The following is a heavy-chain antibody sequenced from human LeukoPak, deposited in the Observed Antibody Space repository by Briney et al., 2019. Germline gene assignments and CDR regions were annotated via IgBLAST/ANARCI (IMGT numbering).Heavy chain of an antibody. CDR2: TKQDGSEK. V-gene: IGHV3-7*01. D-gene: IGHD1-7*01. J-gene: IGHJ4*02. CDR1: ELTSSTSW. CDR3: VGWGISGITNH. Sequence: GGSLRLSCAASELTSSTSWMSWVRRAPGKGLEWVAQTKQDGSEKYYVDSVKGRFTTSRDKNSLFLQMNSVRAEDTAVYYCVGWGISGITNHWGQGTLVTVSS.